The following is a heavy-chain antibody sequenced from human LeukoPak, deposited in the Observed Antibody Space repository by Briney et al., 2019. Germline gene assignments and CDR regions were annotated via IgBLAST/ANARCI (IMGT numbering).Heavy chain of an antibody. CDR2: ITWNSGTI. J-gene: IGHJ4*02. D-gene: IGHD3-22*01. CDR1: GFIFDDYA. Sequence: GGSLRLSCAASGFIFDDYAMHWVRQVPGKGLEWVSGITWNSGTIGYADSVKGRFTISRDNARNSLYLQMISLRAEDTALYYCAKDARRGSSGYYFDYWGQGTLVTVSS. V-gene: IGHV3-9*01. CDR3: AKDARRGSSGYYFDY.